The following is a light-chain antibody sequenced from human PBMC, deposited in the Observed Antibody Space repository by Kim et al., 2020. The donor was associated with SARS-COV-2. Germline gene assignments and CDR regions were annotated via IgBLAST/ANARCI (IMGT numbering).Light chain of an antibody. CDR3: QQSSGDPPT. CDR2: AAS. CDR1: QNINEF. Sequence: SASVGDRVTITCRASQNINEFLNWYQQKPGKAPKLLIYAASSLKSGVPSRFSGSGSGTDFTLTIRSLQPEDFATYYCQQSSGDPPTFGQGSNLEI. J-gene: IGKJ2*01. V-gene: IGKV1-39*01.